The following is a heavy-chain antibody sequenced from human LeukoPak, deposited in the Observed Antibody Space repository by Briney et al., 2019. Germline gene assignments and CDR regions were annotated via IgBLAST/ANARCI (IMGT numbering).Heavy chain of an antibody. D-gene: IGHD2-2*02. CDR2: INHSGST. J-gene: IGHJ5*02. V-gene: IGHV4-34*01. CDR3: ARVACSSTSCYKFIRWFDP. CDR1: GGSFSGYY. Sequence: SETLSLTCAVYGGSFSGYYWSWIRQPPGKGLEWIGEINHSGSTNYNPSLKSRVTISVDTSKNQFSLKLSSVTAADTAVYYCARVACSSTSCYKFIRWFDPWGQGTPVTVSS.